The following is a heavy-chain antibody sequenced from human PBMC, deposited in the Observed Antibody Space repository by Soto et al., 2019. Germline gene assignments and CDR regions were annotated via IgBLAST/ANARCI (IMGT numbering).Heavy chain of an antibody. D-gene: IGHD3-10*01. CDR2: IYYSGST. V-gene: IGHV4-30-4*01. CDR3: ARDGSAGDYYGSGSYSNWFDP. J-gene: IGHJ5*02. Sequence: QVQLQESGPGLVKPSQTLSLTCTVSGGSISSGDYYWSWIRQPPGKGLEWIGYIYYSGSTYYNPSLKSRVTISVDTSKNQFSLKLSSVTAADTAVYYCARDGSAGDYYGSGSYSNWFDPWGQGTLVTVSS. CDR1: GGSISSGDYY.